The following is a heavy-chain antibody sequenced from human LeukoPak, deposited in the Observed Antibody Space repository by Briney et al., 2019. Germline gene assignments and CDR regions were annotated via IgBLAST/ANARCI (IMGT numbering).Heavy chain of an antibody. J-gene: IGHJ6*03. Sequence: HPGGSLRLSCAASGFTFSSYAMHWVRQAPGRGLEYVSAISSNGGSTYYANSVKGRFTISRDNSKNTLYLQMGSLRAEDMAVYYCARELGYCSSTSCYDYMDVWGKGTTVTVSS. CDR2: ISSNGGST. CDR3: ARELGYCSSTSCYDYMDV. V-gene: IGHV3-64*01. D-gene: IGHD2-2*01. CDR1: GFTFSSYA.